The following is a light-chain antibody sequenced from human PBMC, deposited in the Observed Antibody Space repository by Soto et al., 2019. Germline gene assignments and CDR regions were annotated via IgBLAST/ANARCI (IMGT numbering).Light chain of an antibody. J-gene: IGKJ1*01. CDR3: QQYNNWPLT. CDR2: GAS. V-gene: IGKV3-15*01. Sequence: EIVMTQSPATLSVSPGERATLSCRASQSVSSNLAWYQQKPGHAPRLLIYGASTRATGIPARFSGSGCGTEFTLTISSLQSEDFADYYCQQYNNWPLTFGQGTKVEI. CDR1: QSVSSN.